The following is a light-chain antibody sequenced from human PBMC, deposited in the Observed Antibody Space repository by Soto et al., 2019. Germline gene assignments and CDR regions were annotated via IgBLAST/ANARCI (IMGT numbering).Light chain of an antibody. CDR3: QQRSNWPST. CDR1: QSVSSY. V-gene: IGKV3-11*01. Sequence: EIVLTQSPATLSLSPGERAALSCRASQSVSSYLAWYQQKPGQAPRLLIYDGSKRDAGIPARFSGSGSGTDFTLTISSLEPEDFAVYYCQQRSNWPSTFGGGTKVEIK. CDR2: DGS. J-gene: IGKJ4*01.